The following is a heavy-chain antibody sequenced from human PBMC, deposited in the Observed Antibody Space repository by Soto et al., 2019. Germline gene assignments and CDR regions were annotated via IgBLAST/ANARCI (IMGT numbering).Heavy chain of an antibody. V-gene: IGHV4-31*03. Sequence: QVQLQESGPGLVMPSQTLSLTCTVSGGSISSGGYYWSWIRQHPGKGLEWIGYIYYSGSTYYNPSLKSRDTISVDTSKNQFSLKLSSVTAADTAVYYCARAVTGYWYFDLWGRGTLVTVSS. J-gene: IGHJ2*01. D-gene: IGHD4-17*01. CDR1: GGSISSGGYY. CDR3: ARAVTGYWYFDL. CDR2: IYYSGST.